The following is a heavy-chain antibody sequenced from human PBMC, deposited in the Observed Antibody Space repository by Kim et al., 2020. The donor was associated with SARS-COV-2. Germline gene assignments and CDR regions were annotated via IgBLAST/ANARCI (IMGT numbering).Heavy chain of an antibody. D-gene: IGHD3-3*02. J-gene: IGHJ4*02. V-gene: IGHV3-53*01. Sequence: GGSLRLSCAASGFTVSSNYMSWVRQAPGKGLEWVSVIYSGGSTDYADSVKGRFTISRDNSKNTLYLQMNSLRAEDTAIYYCARVGWDSISPFDYWGQGTLVTVSS. CDR3: ARVGWDSISPFDY. CDR2: IYSGGST. CDR1: GFTVSSNY.